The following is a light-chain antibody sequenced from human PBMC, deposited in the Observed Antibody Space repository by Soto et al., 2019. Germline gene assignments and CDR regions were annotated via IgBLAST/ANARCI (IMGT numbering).Light chain of an antibody. Sequence: DIQMTQSPSSLSASVGDRVTITCRASQSITTWLAWYQQRQGKAPKLLIYDVSSLQSGXPXXFSGSGSGTESTPPISSLPPDDFATYYCQHYKMYSPWTFGQGTKVDIK. CDR1: QSITTW. CDR3: QHYKMYSPWT. CDR2: DVS. J-gene: IGKJ1*01. V-gene: IGKV1-5*01.